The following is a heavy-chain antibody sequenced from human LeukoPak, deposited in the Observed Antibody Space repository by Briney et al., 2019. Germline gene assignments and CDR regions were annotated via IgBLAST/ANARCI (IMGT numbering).Heavy chain of an antibody. V-gene: IGHV1-8*01. CDR1: GYTLTSHH. CDR2: MNPDTGNT. Sequence: ASVKVSCKASGYTLTSHHINWVRQAAGQGLEWMGWMNPDTGNTVYAQKFQGRVTMTWDTSISTAYMELGSLRSEDTAVYYCARGRPTNLGGIYWGQGTLVIVSS. D-gene: IGHD7-27*01. CDR3: ARGRPTNLGGIY. J-gene: IGHJ4*02.